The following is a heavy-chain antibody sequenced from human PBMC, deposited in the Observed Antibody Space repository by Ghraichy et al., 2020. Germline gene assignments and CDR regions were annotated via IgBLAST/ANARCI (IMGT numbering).Heavy chain of an antibody. J-gene: IGHJ4*02. CDR3: ARGRDTYTTFFDY. CDR2: IKSDGSSI. CDR1: GFTLINYW. Sequence: GGSLRLSCAASGFTLINYWMRWVRQAPGKGLVWVSGIKSDGSSISYADSVKGRFTISRDNARNTVYLQMNTLTAEDTAVYYCARGRDTYTTFFDYWGQGTLVTVSS. D-gene: IGHD3-16*01. V-gene: IGHV3-74*01.